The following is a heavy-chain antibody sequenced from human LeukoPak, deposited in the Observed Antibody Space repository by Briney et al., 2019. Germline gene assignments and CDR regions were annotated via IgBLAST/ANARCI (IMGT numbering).Heavy chain of an antibody. Sequence: SETLSLTCTVSGGSISSYYWSWIRQPPGKGLEWIGYIYYSGSTNYNPSLESRVTISVDTSKNQFSLKLSSVTAADTAVYYCARDDYEGWFDPWGQGTLVTVSS. CDR1: GGSISSYY. CDR2: IYYSGST. J-gene: IGHJ5*02. V-gene: IGHV4-59*01. D-gene: IGHD4/OR15-4a*01. CDR3: ARDDYEGWFDP.